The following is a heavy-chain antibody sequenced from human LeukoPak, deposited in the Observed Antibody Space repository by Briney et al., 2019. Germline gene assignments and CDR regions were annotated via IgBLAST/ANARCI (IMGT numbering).Heavy chain of an antibody. Sequence: PGGSLRLSCAASGFTFSTYSINWVRQAPGKGLEWVSSISSSSSYIYYADSVKGRFTISRDNAKNSLYLQMNSLRAEDTAVYYCARTPYYGSGSYYYYFDYWGQGTLVTVSS. D-gene: IGHD3-10*01. J-gene: IGHJ4*02. CDR2: ISSSSSYI. CDR3: ARTPYYGSGSYYYYFDY. CDR1: GFTFSTYS. V-gene: IGHV3-21*01.